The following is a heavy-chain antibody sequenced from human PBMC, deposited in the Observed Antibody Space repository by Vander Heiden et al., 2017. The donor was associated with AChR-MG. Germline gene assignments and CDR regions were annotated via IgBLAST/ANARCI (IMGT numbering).Heavy chain of an antibody. CDR2: IYYSGST. J-gene: IGHJ6*02. V-gene: IGHV4-61*01. Sequence: QVQLQESGPGLVKPSETLSLTCKVSGGSVSSGSYYWSWIRQPPGKGLEWIGYIYYSGSTKYNPSLKSRVTISVDTSKNQCSLKLSSVTAADTAVYYCAQVRPTYGMDVWGQGTTVTVSS. CDR3: AQVRPTYGMDV. CDR1: GGSVSSGSYY. D-gene: IGHD2-2*01.